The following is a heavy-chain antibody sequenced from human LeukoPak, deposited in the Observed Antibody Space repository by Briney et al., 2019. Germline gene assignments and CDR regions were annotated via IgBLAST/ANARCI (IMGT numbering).Heavy chain of an antibody. CDR1: GYTFTSYA. J-gene: IGHJ3*02. CDR2: INTNTGNP. Sequence: ASVKVSRKASGYTFTSYAMNWVRQAPGQGLEWMGWINTNTGNPTYAQGFTGRFVFSLDTSVSTAYLQISSLKAEDTAVYYCAREIPATMVRGVINDAFDIWGQGTMVTVSS. D-gene: IGHD3-10*01. V-gene: IGHV7-4-1*02. CDR3: AREIPATMVRGVINDAFDI.